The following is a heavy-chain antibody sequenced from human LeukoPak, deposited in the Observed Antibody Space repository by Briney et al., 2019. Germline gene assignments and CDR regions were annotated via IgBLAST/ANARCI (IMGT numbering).Heavy chain of an antibody. D-gene: IGHD3-3*01. CDR1: GGSIRSSYYY. Sequence: SETLSLTCTVSGGSIRSSYYYWGWIRQPPGKGLEWIGSIYDSGSTYYNPSLKSRVTISVDTSKNQFSLKLSSVTAADTAVYYCARGTYDFWSGSPFDYWGQGTLVTVSS. V-gene: IGHV4-39*07. J-gene: IGHJ4*02. CDR2: IYDSGST. CDR3: ARGTYDFWSGSPFDY.